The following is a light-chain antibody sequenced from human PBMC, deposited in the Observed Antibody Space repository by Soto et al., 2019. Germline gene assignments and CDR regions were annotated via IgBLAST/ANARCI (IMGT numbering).Light chain of an antibody. V-gene: IGKV1-5*01. J-gene: IGKJ1*01. CDR2: DAS. Sequence: DIQMTQSPSTLSASVGDRVTITCRASQSISSWLAWYQQKPGKAPKLLIYDASSLESGVPSRFSGSGSGTEFTLTIRSLQPDDFATHYCQQYNSYSPWTFCQGTKVEIK. CDR3: QQYNSYSPWT. CDR1: QSISSW.